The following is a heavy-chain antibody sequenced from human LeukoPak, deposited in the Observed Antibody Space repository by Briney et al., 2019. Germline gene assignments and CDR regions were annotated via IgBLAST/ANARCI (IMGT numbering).Heavy chain of an antibody. V-gene: IGHV3-30*18. Sequence: QPGGSLRLSCAASGFTFGEYAMHWVRQAPGKGLEWVAVISYDGSNKYYADSVKGRFTVSRDNPKNTLYLQMNSLRAEDTAVYYCAKDRTLQQWFGELFDYWGQGTQVTVSS. CDR1: GFTFGEYA. CDR2: ISYDGSNK. CDR3: AKDRTLQQWFGELFDY. J-gene: IGHJ4*02. D-gene: IGHD3-10*01.